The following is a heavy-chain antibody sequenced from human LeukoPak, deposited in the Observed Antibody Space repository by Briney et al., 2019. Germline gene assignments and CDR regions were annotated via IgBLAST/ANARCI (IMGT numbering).Heavy chain of an antibody. Sequence: GGSLRLSCAASGFTFGSYGMHWVRQAPGKGLEWVAVISFDGRNTYYADSVKGRFTISRDDSKNTLYLQMNSLRADDAAVYYCAKGGVATVDYLDYWGQGTLVTVSS. CDR2: ISFDGRNT. J-gene: IGHJ4*02. D-gene: IGHD5-12*01. CDR1: GFTFGSYG. V-gene: IGHV3-30*18. CDR3: AKGGVATVDYLDY.